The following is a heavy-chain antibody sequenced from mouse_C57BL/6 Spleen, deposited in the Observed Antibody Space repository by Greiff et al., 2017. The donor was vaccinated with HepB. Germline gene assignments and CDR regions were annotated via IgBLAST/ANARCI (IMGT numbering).Heavy chain of an antibody. CDR2: INPSNGGT. D-gene: IGHD1-1*01. CDR1: GYTFTSYW. CDR3: ARSNYGSSYDGYFDV. J-gene: IGHJ1*03. Sequence: QVQLQQPGTDLVKPGASVKLSCKASGYTFTSYWMHWVKQRPGQGLEWIGNINPSNGGTNYNEKFKSKATLTVDKSSSTAYMQLSSLTSEDSAVYDCARSNYGSSYDGYFDVWGTGTTVTVAS. V-gene: IGHV1-53*01.